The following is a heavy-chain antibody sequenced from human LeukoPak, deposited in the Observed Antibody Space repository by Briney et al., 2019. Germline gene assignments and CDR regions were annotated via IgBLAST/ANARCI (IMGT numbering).Heavy chain of an antibody. D-gene: IGHD1-26*01. CDR2: ISYDGSNK. J-gene: IGHJ4*02. CDR1: GFTFSSYG. V-gene: IGHV3-30*03. Sequence: SGGSLRLSCAASGFTFSSYGMHWVRQAPGKGLEWVAVISYDGSNKYYADSVKGRFTISRDNSKNTLYLQMNSLRAEDTAVYYCAGSSFDYWGQGTLVTVSS. CDR3: AGSSFDY.